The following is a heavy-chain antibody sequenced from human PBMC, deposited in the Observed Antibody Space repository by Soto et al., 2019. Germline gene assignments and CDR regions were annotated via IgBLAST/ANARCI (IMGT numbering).Heavy chain of an antibody. CDR2: ISAGNGNT. CDR1: AYTFTSYG. CDR3: ARDRNAFDI. J-gene: IGHJ3*02. Sequence: ASVKFSCTASAYTFTSYGIRWVRQATGQGLEWMGWISAGNGNTKYSQKFQGRVTITRDTSASTAYMELSSLRSEDMAVYYCARDRNAFDIWGQGTMVTVSS. V-gene: IGHV1-3*01.